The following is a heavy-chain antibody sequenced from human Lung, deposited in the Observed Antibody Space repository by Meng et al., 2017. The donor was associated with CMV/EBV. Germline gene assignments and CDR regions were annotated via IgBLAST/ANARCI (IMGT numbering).Heavy chain of an antibody. CDR1: GFTVSRYG. Sequence: RGDSGFTVSRYGMHWRRQEPGKGLVWVSRINTHGSDTDYANSVKGRFTISRDNAKNTLFLQVNSLRAEDTAVYYCARDGNYGAYDYWGQGTLVTVSS. V-gene: IGHV3-74*01. J-gene: IGHJ4*02. CDR3: ARDGNYGAYDY. CDR2: INTHGSDT. D-gene: IGHD4-17*01.